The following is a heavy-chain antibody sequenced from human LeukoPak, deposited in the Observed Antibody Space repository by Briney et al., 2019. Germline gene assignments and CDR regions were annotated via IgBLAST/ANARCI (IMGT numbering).Heavy chain of an antibody. Sequence: SGGSLRLSCAASGFTFSNYWMSWVRQAPGKGLEWVANIKQDGSETYYVDSVKGRFTISRDNAKNSLFLQMNSLTAEDTAVYYCARKGGTRGPLNYWGQGTLVTVSS. CDR1: GFTFSNYW. J-gene: IGHJ4*02. V-gene: IGHV3-7*01. D-gene: IGHD2-8*01. CDR2: IKQDGSET. CDR3: ARKGGTRGPLNY.